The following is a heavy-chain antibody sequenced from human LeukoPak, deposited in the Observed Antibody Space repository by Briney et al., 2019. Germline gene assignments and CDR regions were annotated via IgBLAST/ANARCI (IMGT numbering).Heavy chain of an antibody. CDR1: GFTFSSYN. D-gene: IGHD3-10*01. Sequence: PGGSLRLSCAASGFTFSSYNMNWVRQAPGKGLEWVSSITSSSSYIYYADSVKGRFTISRDNAENSLYLQMNSLRAEDTAVYYCARDSRVNYYGSGSYSHFDYWGQGTLVTVSS. CDR2: ITSSSSYI. V-gene: IGHV3-21*01. J-gene: IGHJ4*02. CDR3: ARDSRVNYYGSGSYSHFDY.